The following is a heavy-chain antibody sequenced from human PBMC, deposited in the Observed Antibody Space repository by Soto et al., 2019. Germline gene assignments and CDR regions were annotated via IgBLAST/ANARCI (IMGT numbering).Heavy chain of an antibody. D-gene: IGHD5-18*01. CDR2: INPSGGST. CDR3: ARDPHVATAMVPNPPGYFDY. CDR1: GYTFTSYY. J-gene: IGHJ4*02. Sequence: ASVKVSCKASGYTFTSYYMHWVRQAPGQGLEWMGIINPSGGSTSYAQKFQGRVTMTRDTSTSTVYMELSSLRPEDTAVYYCARDPHVATAMVPNPPGYFDYWGQGTLVTVSS. V-gene: IGHV1-46*01.